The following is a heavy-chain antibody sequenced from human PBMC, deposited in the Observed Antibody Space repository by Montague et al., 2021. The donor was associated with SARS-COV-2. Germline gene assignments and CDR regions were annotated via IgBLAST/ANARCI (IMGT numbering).Heavy chain of an antibody. V-gene: IGHV4-39*07. CDR1: GGSISSSSYD. CDR2: IYYSGST. CDR3: ARVGRQQLVRLSGMDV. J-gene: IGHJ6*02. Sequence: SETLSLTCTVSGGSISSSSYDWGWIRQPPGKGLEWIGSIYYSGSTYYNPSLKSRVTISVDTSKNQFSLKLSSVTAADTAVYYCARVGRQQLVRLSGMDVWGQGTTVTVS. D-gene: IGHD6-13*01.